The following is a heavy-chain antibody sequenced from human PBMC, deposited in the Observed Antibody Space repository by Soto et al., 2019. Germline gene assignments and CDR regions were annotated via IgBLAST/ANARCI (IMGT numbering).Heavy chain of an antibody. CDR2: IYYSGST. Sequence: QVQLQESGPGLVKPSQTLSLTCTVSGASVSSGTSYWSWIRQHPGKGLEWIGYIYYSGSTHYNPYIKRRITMSVDTSKNQFSLKLSSVTDADTAVFYCERAQSKSGDYGERLFIAYWGQGSLVTVSA. CDR3: ERAQSKSGDYGERLFIAY. V-gene: IGHV4-31*03. J-gene: IGHJ4*02. CDR1: GASVSSGTSY. D-gene: IGHD4-17*01.